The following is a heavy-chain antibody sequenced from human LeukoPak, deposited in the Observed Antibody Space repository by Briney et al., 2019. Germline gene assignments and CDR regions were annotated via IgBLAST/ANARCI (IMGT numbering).Heavy chain of an antibody. CDR2: INAGNGNT. J-gene: IGHJ4*02. V-gene: IGHV1-3*01. CDR1: GYTFTSYA. Sequence: ASVKVSCTASGYTFTSYAMHWVRQAPGQRLEWMGWINAGNGNTKYSQKFQGRVTITRDTSASTAYVELSSLRSEDTAVYYCARGDIVVVPAAGTDYWGQGTLVTVSS. CDR3: ARGDIVVVPAAGTDY. D-gene: IGHD2-2*01.